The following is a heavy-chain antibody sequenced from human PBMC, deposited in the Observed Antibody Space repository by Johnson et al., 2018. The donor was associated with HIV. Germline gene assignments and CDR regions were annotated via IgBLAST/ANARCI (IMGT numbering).Heavy chain of an antibody. J-gene: IGHJ3*01. CDR2: ISSSGTIK. D-gene: IGHD5-18*01. CDR3: ARESTPWGGDYVGYGLDV. Sequence: QVQLVESGGGMVQPGGSLRLSCAASGFTVSSNYMSWVRQTPGKGLEWVSHISSSGTIKYYADSVTGRFTVPRDNAKKSLYLEMTSLRVDDTAVYYCARESTPWGGDYVGYGLDVWGRGTKVAVSS. V-gene: IGHV3-11*04. CDR1: GFTVSSNY.